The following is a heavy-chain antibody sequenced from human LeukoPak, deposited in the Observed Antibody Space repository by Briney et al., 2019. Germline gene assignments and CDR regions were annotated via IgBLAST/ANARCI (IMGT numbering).Heavy chain of an antibody. Sequence: ASVKVSCKASGYTFTSYYMHWVRQAPGQGLEWMGIINPSGSSTSYAQKFQGRVTMTRDTSTSTVYMELSSLRSEDTAVYYCARSSGYYSSLFYMHVWGKGTTVTVSS. V-gene: IGHV1-46*01. CDR1: GYTFTSYY. CDR2: INPSGSST. CDR3: ARSSGYYSSLFYMHV. J-gene: IGHJ6*03. D-gene: IGHD3-22*01.